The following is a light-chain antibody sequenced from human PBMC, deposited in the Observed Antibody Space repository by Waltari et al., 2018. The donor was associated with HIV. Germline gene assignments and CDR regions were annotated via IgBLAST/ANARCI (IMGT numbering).Light chain of an antibody. J-gene: IGLJ2*01. Sequence: QSVLTQSPSASGTHGQRVIISCSGSSSNIGSNSVNWYQQLPGTAPKLLIYSNNERPSGVPDRFSGSKSGTSASLAISGLQSEDEADYHCAAWDDSLNGPVFGGGTKLTVL. V-gene: IGLV1-44*01. CDR3: AAWDDSLNGPV. CDR1: SSNIGSNS. CDR2: SNN.